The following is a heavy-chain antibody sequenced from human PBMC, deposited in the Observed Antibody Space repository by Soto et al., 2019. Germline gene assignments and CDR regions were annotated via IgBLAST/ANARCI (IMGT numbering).Heavy chain of an antibody. CDR1: GYTFTSYG. CDR2: ISAYNGNT. J-gene: IGHJ6*02. D-gene: IGHD1-1*01. CDR3: ARPNSAVQGYYYGMDV. V-gene: IGHV1-18*04. Sequence: QVQLVQSGAEVKKPGASVKVSCKASGYTFTSYGISWVRQAPGQGLEWMGWISAYNGNTNYAQKLQGRVTMTTDTSTRTAYMELRSLRSDDTAVYYCARPNSAVQGYYYGMDVWGQGTTVTVSS.